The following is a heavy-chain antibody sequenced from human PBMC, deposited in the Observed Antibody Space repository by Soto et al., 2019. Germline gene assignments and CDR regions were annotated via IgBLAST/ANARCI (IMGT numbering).Heavy chain of an antibody. CDR2: IYYSGST. Sequence: PSETLSLTCTVSGGSISSYYWSWIRQPPGKGLEWIGYIYYSGSTNYNPSLKSRVTISVDTSKNQFSLKLSSVTAADTAVYYCARGYYYGSGSYYVDWFDPWGQGTQFTVSS. J-gene: IGHJ5*02. CDR1: GGSISSYY. V-gene: IGHV4-59*01. CDR3: ARGYYYGSGSYYVDWFDP. D-gene: IGHD3-10*01.